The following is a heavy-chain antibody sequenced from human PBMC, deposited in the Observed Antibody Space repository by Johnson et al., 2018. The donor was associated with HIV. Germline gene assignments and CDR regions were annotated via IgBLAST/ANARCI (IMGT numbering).Heavy chain of an antibody. V-gene: IGHV3-30-3*01. D-gene: IGHD3-9*01. CDR2: ISYDGDNK. Sequence: QVQLVESGGGLVQPGRSLRLSCAASGFTFDDYAMHWVRQAPGKGLEWVAVISYDGDNKYYADSVKGRFTISRDNSKNTVYLQMNSLRAEDTAVYYCASVGPVDWVAAFDICGQVTLVTVSS. CDR3: ASVGPVDWVAAFDI. CDR1: GFTFDDYA. J-gene: IGHJ3*02.